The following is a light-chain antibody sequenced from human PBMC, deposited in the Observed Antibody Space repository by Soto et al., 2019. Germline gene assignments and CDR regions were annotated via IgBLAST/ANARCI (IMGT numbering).Light chain of an antibody. CDR1: NSDVNY. Sequence: QSALTQSASVSGAPGQSITISCTATNSDVNYVSWHQQHPGKAPKLMIYEVINRSSGVSTRFSGSKSGNTASLTISGLQAEDEADYYCSSSTSSNTFVFGTGTKLTVL. CDR2: EVI. CDR3: SSSTSSNTFV. V-gene: IGLV2-14*01. J-gene: IGLJ1*01.